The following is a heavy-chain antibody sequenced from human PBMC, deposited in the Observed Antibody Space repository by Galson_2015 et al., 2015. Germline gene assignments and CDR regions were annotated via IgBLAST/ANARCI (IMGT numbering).Heavy chain of an antibody. Sequence: SETLSLTCAVYGGSFSGYYWSWIRQPPGKGLEWIGEINHSGSIRYNPSLKSRVTISVDTSKNQFSLKLSSVTAADTAVYYCARPLYDSPSKYYYMDVWGKGTTVTVFS. D-gene: IGHD3-16*01. CDR1: GGSFSGYY. J-gene: IGHJ6*03. CDR3: ARPLYDSPSKYYYMDV. V-gene: IGHV4-34*01. CDR2: INHSGSI.